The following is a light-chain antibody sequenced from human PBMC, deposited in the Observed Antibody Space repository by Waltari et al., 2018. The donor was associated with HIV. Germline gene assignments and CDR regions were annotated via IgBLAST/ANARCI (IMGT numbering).Light chain of an antibody. CDR3: AAWDDSRSGVV. CDR2: KII. Sequence: QSVLTQPPSASVTPGPRVPISCSGSSSNIGSNTVSWYRQLPGPAPKLLMYKIIQRPSGVPYRLSGSKSGTSASLAISGLQSEDEANYYCAAWDDSRSGVVFGGGTKLTVL. V-gene: IGLV1-44*01. CDR1: SSNIGSNT. J-gene: IGLJ2*01.